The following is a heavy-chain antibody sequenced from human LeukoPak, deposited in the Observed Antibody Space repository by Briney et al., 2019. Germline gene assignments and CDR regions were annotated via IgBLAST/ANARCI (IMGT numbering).Heavy chain of an antibody. Sequence: GRSLRLSCAASGFTFSSYGMHWVRQAPGKGLEWVAVIWYDGSNKYYADSVKGRFTISRDNSKNTLYLRMNSLRAEDTAVYYCAREAYYDSSGYFPLDYWGQGTLVTVSS. V-gene: IGHV3-33*01. CDR2: IWYDGSNK. J-gene: IGHJ4*02. D-gene: IGHD3-22*01. CDR1: GFTFSSYG. CDR3: AREAYYDSSGYFPLDY.